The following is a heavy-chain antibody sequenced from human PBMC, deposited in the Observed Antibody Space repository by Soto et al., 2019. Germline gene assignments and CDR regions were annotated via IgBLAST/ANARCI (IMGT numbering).Heavy chain of an antibody. D-gene: IGHD3-9*01. Sequence: SGPTLVNPTQTLTLTCTFSGFSLSTSGVGVGWIRQPPGKALEWLALIYWNDDKRYSPSLKSRLTITKDTSKNQVVLTMTNMDPADTATYYCARLYYDILTGYSLFDYWGQGTLVTVSS. J-gene: IGHJ4*02. CDR3: ARLYYDILTGYSLFDY. V-gene: IGHV2-5*01. CDR2: IYWNDDK. CDR1: GFSLSTSGVG.